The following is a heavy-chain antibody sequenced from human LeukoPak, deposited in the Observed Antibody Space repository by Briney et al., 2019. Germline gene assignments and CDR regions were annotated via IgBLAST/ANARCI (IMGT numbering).Heavy chain of an antibody. D-gene: IGHD4-17*01. J-gene: IGHJ4*02. V-gene: IGHV3-7*01. CDR2: IKQDGSEK. Sequence: GGSLRLSCAATGLSVSSNFMSWVRQAPGKGLEWVANIKQDGSEKYYVDSVKGRFTISRDNAKNSLYLQMNSLRAEDTAVYYCARDLDTVTTSYFDYWGQGTLVTVSS. CDR3: ARDLDTVTTSYFDY. CDR1: GLSVSSNF.